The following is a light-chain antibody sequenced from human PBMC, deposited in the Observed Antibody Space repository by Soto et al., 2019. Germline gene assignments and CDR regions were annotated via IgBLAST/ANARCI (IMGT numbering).Light chain of an antibody. CDR1: QSVSRY. J-gene: IGKJ1*01. CDR2: GAS. CDR3: QHYNNWPPWT. V-gene: IGKV3-11*01. Sequence: EIVLTQSPATLSLSPGERATLSCRASQSVSRYLAWYQQKPGQAPRLLIYGASNRATGIPDRFSGSGSGTDFTLTISSLQSEDFAIYYCQHYNNWPPWTFGQGTKVDIK.